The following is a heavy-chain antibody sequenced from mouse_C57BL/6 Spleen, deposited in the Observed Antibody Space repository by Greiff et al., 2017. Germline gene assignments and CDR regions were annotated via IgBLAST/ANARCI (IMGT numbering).Heavy chain of an antibody. CDR2: ISSGSSTI. CDR3: ARRDYDYDDFDY. J-gene: IGHJ2*01. V-gene: IGHV5-17*01. CDR1: GFTFSDYG. Sequence: EVQVVESGGGLVKPGGSLKLSCAASGFTFSDYGMHWVRQAPEQGLEWVAYISSGSSTIYYADTVKGRFTISRDNAKNTLFLQMTSLRSEDTAMYYCARRDYDYDDFDYWGQGTTLTVSS. D-gene: IGHD2-4*01.